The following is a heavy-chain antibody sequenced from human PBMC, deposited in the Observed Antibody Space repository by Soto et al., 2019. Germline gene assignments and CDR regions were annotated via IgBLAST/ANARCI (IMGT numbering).Heavy chain of an antibody. Sequence: QVQLQESGPGLVKPSQTLSLTCTVSGGSISTGGYYWSWIRQHPGKGLEWIGYIYNIATTYYNPSPQSRVTISVDTSTNHCSLKLSSVTVADTAVYYCARDPAPWGQGALVTVSS. V-gene: IGHV4-31*03. CDR1: GGSISTGGYY. J-gene: IGHJ5*02. CDR3: ARDPAP. CDR2: IYNIATT.